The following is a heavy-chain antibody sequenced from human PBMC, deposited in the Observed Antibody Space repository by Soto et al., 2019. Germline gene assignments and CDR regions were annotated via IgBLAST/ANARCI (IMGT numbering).Heavy chain of an antibody. V-gene: IGHV4-34*01. CDR3: ARIRRYSSSRVYYYYYGMDV. CDR1: GGSFSGYY. Sequence: PSETLSLTCAVYGGSFSGYYWSWIRQPPGKGLEWIGEINHSGSTNYNPSLKSRVTISVDTSKNQFSLKLSSVTAADTAVYYCARIRRYSSSRVYYYYYGMDVWGQGTTVTVSS. D-gene: IGHD6-6*01. J-gene: IGHJ6*02. CDR2: INHSGST.